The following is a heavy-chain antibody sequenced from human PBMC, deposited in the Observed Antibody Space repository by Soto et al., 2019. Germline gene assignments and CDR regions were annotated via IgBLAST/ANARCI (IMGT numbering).Heavy chain of an antibody. J-gene: IGHJ4*02. CDR2: IYYSGST. CDR1: GGSISSYY. CDR3: ARHPNYCSSTSCYGDDDY. V-gene: IGHV4-59*08. Sequence: PSETLSLTCTVSGGSISSYYWSWIRQPPGKGLEWIGYIYYSGSTNYNPSLKSRVTISVDTSKNQFSLKLSSVTAADTAVYYCARHPNYCSSTSCYGDDDYWGQGTLVTVSS. D-gene: IGHD2-2*01.